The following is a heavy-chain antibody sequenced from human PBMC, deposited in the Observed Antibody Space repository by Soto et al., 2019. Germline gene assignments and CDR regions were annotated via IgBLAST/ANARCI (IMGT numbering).Heavy chain of an antibody. CDR1: GYTFTSYA. CDR3: ARGGGYSYGYAHYYYYYAMDV. D-gene: IGHD5-18*01. CDR2: INTNTGNP. Sequence: QVQLVQSGSELKKPGASVKVSCKASGYTFTSYAMNWVRQAPGQGLEWMGWINTNTGNPTYAQGFTGRFVFSLDTSVSTAYLQICSLKAEDTAVYYCARGGGYSYGYAHYYYYYAMDVWGQGTTVTVSS. V-gene: IGHV7-4-1*01. J-gene: IGHJ6*02.